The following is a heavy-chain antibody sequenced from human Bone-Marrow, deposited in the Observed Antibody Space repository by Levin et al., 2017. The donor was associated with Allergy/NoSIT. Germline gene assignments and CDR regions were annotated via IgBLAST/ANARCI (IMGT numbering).Heavy chain of an antibody. CDR3: ATGEGAAPGISNY. Sequence: GGSLRLSCAASGFSFSNYWMHWVRQAPGKGLMWVSCIKTDGITTDYADSVKGRFTISRDNAKSTLFLQMNSLSVEDTAMYYCATGEGAAPGISNYWGHGTLVTVSS. V-gene: IGHV3-74*01. J-gene: IGHJ4*01. CDR1: GFSFSNYW. D-gene: IGHD6-13*01. CDR2: IKTDGITT.